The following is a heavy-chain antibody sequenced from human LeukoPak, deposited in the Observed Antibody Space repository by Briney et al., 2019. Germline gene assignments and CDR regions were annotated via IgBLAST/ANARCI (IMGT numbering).Heavy chain of an antibody. V-gene: IGHV3-48*01. J-gene: IGHJ6*03. CDR3: ARDDDFWSGYSPYYYMDV. CDR2: ISSSSSTI. CDR1: GFTFSSYS. Sequence: GGSLRLSCAASGFTFSSYSTNWVRQAPGKGLEWVSYISSSSSTIYYADSVKGRFTISRDNAKNSLYLQMNSLRAKDTAVYYCARDDDFWSGYSPYYYMDVWGKGTTVTVSS. D-gene: IGHD3-3*01.